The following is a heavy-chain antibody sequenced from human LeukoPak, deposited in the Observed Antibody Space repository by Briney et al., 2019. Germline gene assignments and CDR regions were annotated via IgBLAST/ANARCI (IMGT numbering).Heavy chain of an antibody. D-gene: IGHD3-22*01. Sequence: GGSLRLSCAASGFTVSSNYMSWVRQAPGKGLEWVSVIYSGGSTYYADSVKGRFTISRDNSKNTLYLQMNSLRAEDTAVYYCARDGEMPMIVQTPSFDPWGQGTLVTVSS. V-gene: IGHV3-66*01. J-gene: IGHJ5*02. CDR3: ARDGEMPMIVQTPSFDP. CDR2: IYSGGST. CDR1: GFTVSSNY.